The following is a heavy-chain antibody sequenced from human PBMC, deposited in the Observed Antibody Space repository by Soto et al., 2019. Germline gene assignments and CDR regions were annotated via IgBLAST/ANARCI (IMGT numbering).Heavy chain of an antibody. CDR3: TRHASSSWENGY. D-gene: IGHD6-13*01. J-gene: IGHJ4*02. Sequence: EVQLVESGGGLVQPGGSLKLSCAASGFTFSGSAMHWVRPASGKGLEWVGRIRSKANSYATAYAASVKGRFTISRDDSKNTAYLQMNSLKTEDTAVYYCTRHASSSWENGYWGQGTLVTVSS. V-gene: IGHV3-73*01. CDR2: IRSKANSYAT. CDR1: GFTFSGSA.